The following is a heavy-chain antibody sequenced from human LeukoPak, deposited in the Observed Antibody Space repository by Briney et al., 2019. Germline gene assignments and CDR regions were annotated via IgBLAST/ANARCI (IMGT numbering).Heavy chain of an antibody. Sequence: PSETLSLTCTVSGGSISSYYWNWIRQPPGEGLEWIGYFHYSGSTNYNPSLKSRVTISVDTSKNQFSLKLSSVTAADTAVYYCTRELISGSLGYWGQGTLVTVSS. V-gene: IGHV4-59*01. CDR1: GGSISSYY. CDR3: TRELISGSLGY. J-gene: IGHJ4*02. CDR2: FHYSGST. D-gene: IGHD1-26*01.